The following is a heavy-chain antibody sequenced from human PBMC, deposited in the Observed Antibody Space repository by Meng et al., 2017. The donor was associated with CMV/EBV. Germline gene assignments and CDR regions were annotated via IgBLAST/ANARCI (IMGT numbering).Heavy chain of an antibody. CDR2: IRYDGSNK. J-gene: IGHJ4*02. Sequence: GESLKISCAASGFTFSSYGMHWVRQAPGKGLEWVAFIRYDGSNKYYADSVKGRFTISRDNSKNTLYLQMNSLRAEGTAVYYCAKDRVSQFDYWGQGTLVTVSS. V-gene: IGHV3-30*02. D-gene: IGHD4-11*01. CDR3: AKDRVSQFDY. CDR1: GFTFSSYG.